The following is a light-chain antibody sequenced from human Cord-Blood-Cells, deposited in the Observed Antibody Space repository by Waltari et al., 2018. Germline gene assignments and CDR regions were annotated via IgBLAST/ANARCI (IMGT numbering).Light chain of an antibody. J-gene: IGKJ1*01. CDR2: GAS. CDR3: QQYNNWPPGT. CDR1: QSVSSN. Sequence: EIVMTQSPATLSVSPGERANLSCRASQSVSSNLARYQQKTGQAPRLLIYGASTRATGIPARFSGSGSGTEFTLTISSLQSEDFAFYYCQQYNNWPPGTFGQGTKVEIK. V-gene: IGKV3-15*01.